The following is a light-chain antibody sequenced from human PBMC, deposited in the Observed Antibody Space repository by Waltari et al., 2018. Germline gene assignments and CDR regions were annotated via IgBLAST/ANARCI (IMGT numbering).Light chain of an antibody. J-gene: IGKJ5*01. CDR2: WVS. V-gene: IGKV4-1*01. CDR1: RTLLKYSNPKNY. CDR3: QQYYGSPIT. Sequence: DIVMTQSPDSLAVSLGERATITCTSNRTLLKYSNPKNYFGWFQPKPGLPPKLIISWVSLRAPGVPDGVIGSGSGTDFTLTISALQAEDAASYDCQQYYGSPITFGQGTRLEIK.